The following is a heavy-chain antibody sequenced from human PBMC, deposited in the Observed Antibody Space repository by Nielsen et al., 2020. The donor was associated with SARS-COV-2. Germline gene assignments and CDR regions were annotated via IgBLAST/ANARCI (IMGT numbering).Heavy chain of an antibody. CDR1: GFTFSSYG. J-gene: IGHJ4*02. D-gene: IGHD6-19*01. Sequence: GESLKISCAASGFTFSSYGMHWVRQAPGKGLEWVAVISYDGSNKYYADSVKGRFTISRDNSKNTLYLQMNSLRAEDTAVYYCAMYSGYGQWNPYFDYWGQGTLVTVSS. CDR2: ISYDGSNK. V-gene: IGHV3-30*03. CDR3: AMYSGYGQWNPYFDY.